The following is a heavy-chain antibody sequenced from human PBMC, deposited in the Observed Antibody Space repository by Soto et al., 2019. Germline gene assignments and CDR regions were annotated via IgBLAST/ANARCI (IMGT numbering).Heavy chain of an antibody. CDR3: ARSPYYYDCSGYYSFDY. V-gene: IGHV4-30-2*01. CDR1: GGSISSGGYS. CDR2: IYHSGST. J-gene: IGHJ4*02. Sequence: QLQLQESGSGLVKPSQTLSLTCAVSGGSISSGGYSWSWIRQPPGKGLEWIGYIYHSGSTYYNPSLKSRVTISVDRSKNQFSQKLSSVTAADTAVYYCARSPYYYDCSGYYSFDYWGQGTLVTVSS. D-gene: IGHD3-22*01.